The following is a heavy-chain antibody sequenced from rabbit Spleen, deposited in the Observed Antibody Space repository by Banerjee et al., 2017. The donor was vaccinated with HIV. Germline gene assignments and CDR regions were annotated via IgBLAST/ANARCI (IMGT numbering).Heavy chain of an antibody. V-gene: IGHV1S45*01. CDR3: ARDLTSVIGWNFNL. CDR2: INTATGKG. J-gene: IGHJ4*01. D-gene: IGHD1-1*01. CDR1: GLSLSSSYW. Sequence: EESGGDLVKPEGSLTLTCTASGLSLSSSYWICWVRQAPGKGLEWIACINTATGKGVYATWAKGRFTISRTSSTTVTLQMTSLTAADTATYFCARDLTSVIGWNFNLWGPGTLVTVS.